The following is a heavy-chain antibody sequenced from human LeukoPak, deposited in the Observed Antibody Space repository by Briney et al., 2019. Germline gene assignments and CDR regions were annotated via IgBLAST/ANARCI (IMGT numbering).Heavy chain of an antibody. CDR3: ARLYQSRYSSGWYRGYGMDV. Sequence: HAGGSLRLSCAASGFTFSSYSMNWVRQAPGKGLEWVSYISSSSSTIYYADSVKGRFTISRDNAKNSLYLQMNSLRAEDTAVYYCARLYQSRYSSGWYRGYGMDVWGQGTTVTVSS. D-gene: IGHD6-19*01. V-gene: IGHV3-48*04. J-gene: IGHJ6*02. CDR1: GFTFSSYS. CDR2: ISSSSSTI.